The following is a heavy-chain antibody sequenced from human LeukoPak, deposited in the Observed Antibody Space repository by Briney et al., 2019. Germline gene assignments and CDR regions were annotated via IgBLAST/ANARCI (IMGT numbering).Heavy chain of an antibody. CDR3: ARGPRITMIVVVTPPVDY. D-gene: IGHD3-22*01. CDR1: GYTFTSYG. Sequence: ASVKVSCKASGYTFTSYGISWVRQAPGQGLEWMGWISAYNGNTNYAQKLQGRVTMTTDTSTSTAYMELGRLRSDDTAVYYCARGPRITMIVVVTPPVDYWGQGTLVTVSS. V-gene: IGHV1-18*01. CDR2: ISAYNGNT. J-gene: IGHJ4*02.